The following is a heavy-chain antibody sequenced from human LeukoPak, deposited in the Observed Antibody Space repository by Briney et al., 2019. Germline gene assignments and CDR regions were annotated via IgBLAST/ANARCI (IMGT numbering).Heavy chain of an antibody. Sequence: PGGSLRLSCAASGFTFSRFAMSWVRQAPGKGLEWVSAISGSGGSTYYADSVKGRFTISRDNSKNTLYLQMNSLRAEDTAVYYCAKIRIAVAFFDYWGQGTLVTVSS. CDR3: AKIRIAVAFFDY. D-gene: IGHD6-19*01. CDR1: GFTFSRFA. CDR2: ISGSGGST. V-gene: IGHV3-23*01. J-gene: IGHJ4*02.